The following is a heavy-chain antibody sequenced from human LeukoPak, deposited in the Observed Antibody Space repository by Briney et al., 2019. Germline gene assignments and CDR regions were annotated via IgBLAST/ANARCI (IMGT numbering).Heavy chain of an antibody. CDR1: GYTFTGYY. V-gene: IGHV1-2*02. D-gene: IGHD2-2*03. Sequence: GASVKVSCKASGYTFTGYYMHWVRQAPGQGLEGMGWINPNSGGTNYAQKFQGRVTMTRDTSISTAYMELSRLRSDDTAVYYCARSGYCSSTSCYNWFDPWGQGTLVTVSS. CDR2: INPNSGGT. J-gene: IGHJ5*02. CDR3: ARSGYCSSTSCYNWFDP.